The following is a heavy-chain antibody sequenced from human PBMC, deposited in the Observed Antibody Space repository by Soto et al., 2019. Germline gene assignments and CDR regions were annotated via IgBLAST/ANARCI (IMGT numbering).Heavy chain of an antibody. CDR1: GGSISSYY. J-gene: IGHJ4*02. D-gene: IGHD6-19*01. CDR3: ARQYSSGWPHFDY. CDR2: IYYSGST. Sequence: SETLSLTCTVSGGSISSYYWSWIRQPPGKGLEWIGYIYYSGSTNYNPSLKSRVTISVDTSKNQFSLKLSSVTAADTAVYYCARQYSSGWPHFDYWGQGTLVTVSS. V-gene: IGHV4-59*01.